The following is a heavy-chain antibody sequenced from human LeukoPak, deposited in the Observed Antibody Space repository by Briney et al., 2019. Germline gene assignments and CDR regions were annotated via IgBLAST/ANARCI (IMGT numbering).Heavy chain of an antibody. CDR2: IKSKTDGGTT. V-gene: IGHV3-15*01. J-gene: IGHJ4*02. D-gene: IGHD3-3*01. CDR3: TTILSLRFLEWCDY. Sequence: GGSLRLSCAASGFIFRNYEVNWVRQAPGKGLEWVGRIKSKTDGGTTDYAAPVKGRFTISRDDSKNTLYLQMNSLKTEDTAVYYCTTILSLRFLEWCDYWGQGTLVTVSS. CDR1: GFIFRNYE.